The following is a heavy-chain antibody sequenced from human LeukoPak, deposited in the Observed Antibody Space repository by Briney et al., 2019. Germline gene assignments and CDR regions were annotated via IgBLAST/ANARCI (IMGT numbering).Heavy chain of an antibody. CDR1: GGSISSGSYY. CDR2: IYTSGST. V-gene: IGHV4-61*02. J-gene: IGHJ4*02. D-gene: IGHD3-10*01. CDR3: ARDHSLFRGVIGFDY. Sequence: SETLSLTCTVSGGSISSGSYYWSWIRQPAGKGLEWIGRIYTSGSTNYNPSLNSRVTISVDTSKNQFSLKLSSVTAADTAVYYCARDHSLFRGVIGFDYWGQGTLVTVSS.